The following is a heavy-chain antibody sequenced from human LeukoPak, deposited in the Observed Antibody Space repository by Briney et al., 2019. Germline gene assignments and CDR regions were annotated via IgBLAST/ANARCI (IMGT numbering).Heavy chain of an antibody. Sequence: SETLSLTCRVSGGSIGSYYWSWIRQPAGKGLEWVGRIYTSGSTNYNPSLESRIIISVDESKNQFSLRLSSVTAADTDVYYCARDLEDSPGYYLAAFDFWGQGTMVAVSS. D-gene: IGHD3-22*01. CDR2: IYTSGST. CDR3: ARDLEDSPGYYLAAFDF. J-gene: IGHJ3*01. CDR1: GGSIGSYY. V-gene: IGHV4-4*07.